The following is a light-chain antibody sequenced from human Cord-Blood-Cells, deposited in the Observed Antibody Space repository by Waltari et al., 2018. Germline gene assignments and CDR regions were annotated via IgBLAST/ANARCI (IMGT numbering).Light chain of an antibody. CDR1: SSNIGAVYD. Sequence: QSVLTQPPSVSGAPGQRVTISCTGSSSNIGAVYDVHWYQQLPGTATKLLIYGNSNRPSGVPDRFSGSKSGTAASLAITGLQAEDEADYYCQSYDSSLSGSVFGGGTKLTVL. CDR2: GNS. CDR3: QSYDSSLSGSV. J-gene: IGLJ3*02. V-gene: IGLV1-40*01.